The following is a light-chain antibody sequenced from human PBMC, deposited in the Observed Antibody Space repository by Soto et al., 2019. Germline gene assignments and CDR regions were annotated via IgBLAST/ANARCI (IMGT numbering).Light chain of an antibody. V-gene: IGLV2-14*01. CDR3: SSYTSSSTLV. Sequence: QSALTQPASVSGSPGQSITISCTGTSSAVGGYNYASWYQQHPGKAPKLMIYDVSNRPSGVSNRFSGPKSGNTASLTISGLQAEDEADYYCSSYTSSSTLVFGTGTKVTVL. CDR2: DVS. CDR1: SSAVGGYNY. J-gene: IGLJ1*01.